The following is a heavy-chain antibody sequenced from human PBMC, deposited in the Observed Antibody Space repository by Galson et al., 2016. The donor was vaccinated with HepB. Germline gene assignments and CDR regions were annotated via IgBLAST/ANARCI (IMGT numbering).Heavy chain of an antibody. V-gene: IGHV3-48*02. CDR2: ISGTSPTI. J-gene: IGHJ5*02. CDR3: ARVSYITMMVVVVDP. CDR1: GFTSSRYS. D-gene: IGHD3-22*01. Sequence: SLRLSCAASGFTSSRYSMIWVRQAPGKGLEWISYISGTSPTIYYADSVRGRFTVSRDNAKNSLYLQMSSLRDEDTAVYYCARVSYITMMVVVVDPWGQGTLVTVSS.